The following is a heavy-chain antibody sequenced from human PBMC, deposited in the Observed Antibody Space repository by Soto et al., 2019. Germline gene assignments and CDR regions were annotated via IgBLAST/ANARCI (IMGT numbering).Heavy chain of an antibody. Sequence: PVLPQRLSCASWEFTISSYAMCFVHKTTGKGLEWVSAISGSGGSTYYADSVKGRFTISRDNSKNTLYLQMNSLRAEDTAVYYCAKDPPRYNIVGVNAWGQGTLVTVSS. CDR2: ISGSGGST. CDR3: AKDPPRYNIVGVNA. D-gene: IGHD1-26*01. J-gene: IGHJ5*02. CDR1: EFTISSYA. V-gene: IGHV3-23*01.